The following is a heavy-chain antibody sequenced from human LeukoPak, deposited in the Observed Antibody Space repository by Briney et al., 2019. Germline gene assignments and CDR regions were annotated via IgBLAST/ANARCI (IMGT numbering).Heavy chain of an antibody. D-gene: IGHD2-2*01. J-gene: IGHJ4*02. CDR2: ISYDGSNK. CDR3: AKDARYCSSTSCFIGY. V-gene: IGHV3-30*18. CDR1: GFTFSSYG. Sequence: PGGSLRLSCAASGFTFSSYGMHWVRQAPGKGLEWVAVISYDGSNKYYADSVKGRFTITRDKSKNTLYLQMNSLRADDTAVYYCAKDARYCSSTSCFIGYWGQGTLVTVSS.